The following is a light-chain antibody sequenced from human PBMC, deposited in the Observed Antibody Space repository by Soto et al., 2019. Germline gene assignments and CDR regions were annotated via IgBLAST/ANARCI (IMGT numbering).Light chain of an antibody. Sequence: QSALTQPPSASGSPGQSVTVSCTGISGDLRDSNYVSWYQQHPGKAPKLIIYDVTKRPSGVPDRFSGSKSGNTASLTVSGLQAEDEADYFCLTGNNYRVFGTGTKLTVL. J-gene: IGLJ1*01. CDR2: DVT. CDR1: SGDLRDSNY. V-gene: IGLV2-8*01. CDR3: LTGNNYRV.